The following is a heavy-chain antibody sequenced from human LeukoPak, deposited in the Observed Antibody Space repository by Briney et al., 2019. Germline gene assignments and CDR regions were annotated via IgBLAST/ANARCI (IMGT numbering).Heavy chain of an antibody. CDR2: IIPIFGTA. J-gene: IGHJ3*02. CDR3: AREDGDYVVPSDAFDI. D-gene: IGHD4-17*01. Sequence: SSVKVSCKASGGTFSSYAISWVRQAPGQGLEWMGGIIPIFGTANYAQKFQGRVTITADESTSTAYMELSSLRSEDTAVYYCAREDGDYVVPSDAFDIWGQGTMVTVSS. CDR1: GGTFSSYA. V-gene: IGHV1-69*01.